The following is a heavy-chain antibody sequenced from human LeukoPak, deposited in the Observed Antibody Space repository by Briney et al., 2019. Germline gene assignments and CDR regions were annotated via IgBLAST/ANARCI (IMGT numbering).Heavy chain of an antibody. CDR1: GFTFSTYA. J-gene: IGHJ5*02. Sequence: GGSLRLSCAASGFTFSTYAMHWVRQAPGKGLEWVAVISYDGSNKYYADSVKGRFTISRDNSKNTPYLQMNTLRAEDTAVYYCAKDVSWNWFDPWGQGTLVTVSS. CDR2: ISYDGSNK. CDR3: AKDVSWNWFDP. V-gene: IGHV3-30*18.